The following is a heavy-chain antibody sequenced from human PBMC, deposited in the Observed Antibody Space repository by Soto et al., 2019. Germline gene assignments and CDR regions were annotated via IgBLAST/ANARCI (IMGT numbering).Heavy chain of an antibody. Sequence: GGSLRLSFAPSGFTFSNYGMHWVRQAPGKGLEWVAVIWYDGSNKYYADSVKGRFTISRDNSKNTLYLQMNSLRAEDTAVYYCARDLVTMVRGPNLDYWGQGTLVTVSS. CDR2: IWYDGSNK. V-gene: IGHV3-33*01. D-gene: IGHD3-10*01. J-gene: IGHJ4*02. CDR3: ARDLVTMVRGPNLDY. CDR1: GFTFSNYG.